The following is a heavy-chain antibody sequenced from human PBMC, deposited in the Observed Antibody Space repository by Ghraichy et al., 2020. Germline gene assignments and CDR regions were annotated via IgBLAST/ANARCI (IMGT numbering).Heavy chain of an antibody. J-gene: IGHJ4*02. Sequence: GGSLRLSCAASGFTFTDYWMHWVRQAPGKGRVWFSRIYIDESSATYADSVKGRFTISRDNAKNTLFLQMNSLRVDDTAIYYCASSAVTSYYGTALDYWGQGNLVTVSS. V-gene: IGHV3-74*01. D-gene: IGHD1-26*01. CDR2: IYIDESSA. CDR3: ASSAVTSYYGTALDY. CDR1: GFTFTDYW.